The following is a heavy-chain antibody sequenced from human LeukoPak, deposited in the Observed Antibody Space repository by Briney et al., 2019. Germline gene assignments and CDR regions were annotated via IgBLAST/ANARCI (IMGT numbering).Heavy chain of an antibody. V-gene: IGHV4-59*01. Sequence: PSETLSLTCTVSGGSISSYHWSWIRQPPGKGLEWIGYIYYSGSTNYNPSLKSRVTISVDTSKNQFSLKLSSVTAADTAVYYCARHTYRIAAHFDYWGQGTLVTVSS. CDR1: GGSISSYH. CDR2: IYYSGST. J-gene: IGHJ4*02. CDR3: ARHTYRIAAHFDY. D-gene: IGHD6-6*01.